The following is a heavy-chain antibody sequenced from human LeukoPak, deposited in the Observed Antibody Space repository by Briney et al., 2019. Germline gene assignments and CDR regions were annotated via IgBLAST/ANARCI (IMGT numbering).Heavy chain of an antibody. D-gene: IGHD4-23*01. Sequence: SGPALVKPTQTLTLTCTFSGFSLSTSGMCVSWIRQPPGKALEWLARIDWDDDKYYSTYLKTRLTISKDTSKNQVVLTMTHVNPEDTATYYCARTAGGNSYFYYMDVWGKGTTVTVSS. CDR3: ARTAGGNSYFYYMDV. V-gene: IGHV2-70*11. CDR1: GFSLSTSGMC. J-gene: IGHJ6*03. CDR2: IDWDDDK.